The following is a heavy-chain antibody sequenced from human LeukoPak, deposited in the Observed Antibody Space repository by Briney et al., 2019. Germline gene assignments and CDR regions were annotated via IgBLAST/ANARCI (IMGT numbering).Heavy chain of an antibody. CDR1: GDSITSYY. CDR3: ARPASAYYVNEGFDI. Sequence: SETLSLTCTVSGDSITSYYWNWIRQPPGKGLEWIGHIYHSGSTNYNPSLKNRVTTSVDTSKNQISLKLSSVTAADTAVYYCARPASAYYVNEGFDIWGQGTMVTVSS. J-gene: IGHJ3*02. CDR2: IYHSGST. V-gene: IGHV4-59*01. D-gene: IGHD3-3*01.